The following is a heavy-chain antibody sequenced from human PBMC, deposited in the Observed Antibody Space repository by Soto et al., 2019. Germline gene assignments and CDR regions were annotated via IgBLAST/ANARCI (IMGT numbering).Heavy chain of an antibody. CDR1: GGSISSSNW. J-gene: IGHJ4*02. D-gene: IGHD4-17*01. Sequence: QVQLQESGPGLVKPSGTLSLTCAVSGGSISSSNWWSWVRQPPGKGLEWIGEIYHSGSTNYNPSLKVXXPXSXXKSTNRFSLKLSSGPAADTAVYYCASEGSGDYVAYGGQGGLVSVSS. CDR3: ASEGSGDYVAY. CDR2: IYHSGST. V-gene: IGHV4-4*02.